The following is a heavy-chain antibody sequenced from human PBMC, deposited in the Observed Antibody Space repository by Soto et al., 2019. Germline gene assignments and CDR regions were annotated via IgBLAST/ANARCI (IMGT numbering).Heavy chain of an antibody. Sequence: ALVKVSCKASGYTFTSYGISWVRQAPGQGLEWMGWISAYNGNTNYAQKLQGRVTMTTDTSTSTAYMELRSLRSDDTAVYYCARDPWEYCSGGSCYTTHDYGMDVWGQGTTVTVSS. J-gene: IGHJ6*02. V-gene: IGHV1-18*01. CDR2: ISAYNGNT. D-gene: IGHD2-15*01. CDR1: GYTFTSYG. CDR3: ARDPWEYCSGGSCYTTHDYGMDV.